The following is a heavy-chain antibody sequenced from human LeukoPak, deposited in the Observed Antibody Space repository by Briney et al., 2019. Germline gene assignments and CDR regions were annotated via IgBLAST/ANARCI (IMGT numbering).Heavy chain of an antibody. Sequence: SETLSLTCAVYGGSFSGYYWSWIRQPPGKGLELSGEINHSGSTNYNPSLKSRVTISVDTSKNQFSLKLSSVTAADTAVYYCASPDTASDSDFQHWGQGTLVTVSS. CDR3: ASPDTASDSDFQH. CDR1: GGSFSGYY. J-gene: IGHJ1*01. D-gene: IGHD2-21*01. CDR2: INHSGST. V-gene: IGHV4-34*01.